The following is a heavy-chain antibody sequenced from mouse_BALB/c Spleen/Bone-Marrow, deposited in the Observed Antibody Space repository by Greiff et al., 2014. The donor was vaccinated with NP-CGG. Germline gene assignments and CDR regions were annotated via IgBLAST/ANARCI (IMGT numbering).Heavy chain of an antibody. CDR2: IWAGGST. CDR1: GFSLTSYG. CDR3: ARVYGSSYDPYYYAMDY. J-gene: IGHJ4*01. Sequence: QVQLKQSGPGLVAPSQSLSITCTVSGFSLTSYGVYWARQPPGKGLEWLGVIWAGGSTNYNSGLMSRLSISKDNSKSQVLLKMNNLQTDDTAMYYCARVYGSSYDPYYYAMDYWGQGTSVTVSS. V-gene: IGHV2-9*02. D-gene: IGHD1-1*01.